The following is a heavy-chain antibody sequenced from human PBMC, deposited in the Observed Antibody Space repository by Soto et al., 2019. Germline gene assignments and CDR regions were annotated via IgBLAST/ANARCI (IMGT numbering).Heavy chain of an antibody. V-gene: IGHV4-39*07. CDR3: ARRGGGDYLFDS. CDR2: LFYSGGT. Sequence: QLQLQESGPGLVKPSETLSHTCSVSGDSISTSNYYWGWIRQPPGKGLEWIGHLFYSGGTYYNPSLKSRVSISVDTSKNEFSLKLTSITAADTAIYFCARRGGGDYLFDSWGQGILVTVSS. D-gene: IGHD4-17*01. CDR1: GDSISTSNYY. J-gene: IGHJ4*02.